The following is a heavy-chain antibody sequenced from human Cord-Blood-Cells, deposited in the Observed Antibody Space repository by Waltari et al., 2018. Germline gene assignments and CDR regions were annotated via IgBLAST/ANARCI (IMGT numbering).Heavy chain of an antibody. J-gene: IGHJ4*02. Sequence: QVQLVQSGAEVKKPGASVKVSCKASGYTFTSYAMHWVRQAPGQRLEWMGWINAGNGNTKYSQKFQGRVTITRDTSASTAYMELSSLRSEDTAVYYCARAYSGSYTGLDYWGQGTLVTVSS. CDR2: INAGNGNT. CDR1: GYTFTSYA. D-gene: IGHD1-26*01. CDR3: ARAYSGSYTGLDY. V-gene: IGHV1-3*01.